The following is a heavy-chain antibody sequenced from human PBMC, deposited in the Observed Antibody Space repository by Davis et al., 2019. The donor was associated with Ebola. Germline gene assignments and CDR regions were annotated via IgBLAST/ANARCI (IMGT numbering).Heavy chain of an antibody. CDR2: ISVRSVT. J-gene: IGHJ5*02. CDR1: GFIFSSYA. CDR3: AKVHPPTTVTTGWFDP. V-gene: IGHV3-23*01. Sequence: GESLKISCAASGFIFSSYAMSWVRQAPGKGLEWVSSISVRSVTYHADSVKDRFTISRDNSKSTLYLQMNSLRAEDTTVYYCAKVHPPTTVTTGWFDPWGQGTLVTVSS. D-gene: IGHD4-17*01.